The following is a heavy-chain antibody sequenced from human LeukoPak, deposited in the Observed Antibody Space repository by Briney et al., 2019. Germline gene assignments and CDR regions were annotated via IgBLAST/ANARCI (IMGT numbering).Heavy chain of an antibody. D-gene: IGHD5-24*01. V-gene: IGHV3-23*01. Sequence: GGSLRLSCAASGFTFSSYAMSWVRQAPGKGLEWVSAISASGGCTHYADSVKGRFTISRDNSKNTLFLQMNSLRAEDTAVYYCAKADGSWTYDPWGQGTLVTVSS. CDR2: ISASGGCT. J-gene: IGHJ5*02. CDR1: GFTFSSYA. CDR3: AKADGSWTYDP.